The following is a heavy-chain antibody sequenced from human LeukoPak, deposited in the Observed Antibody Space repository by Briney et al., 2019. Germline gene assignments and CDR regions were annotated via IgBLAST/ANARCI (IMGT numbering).Heavy chain of an antibody. CDR1: GGSISSYY. D-gene: IGHD6-13*01. J-gene: IGHJ4*02. Sequence: SETLSLTCTVSGGSISSYYWSWIRQPPGKGLEWIGYIYYSGSTNYNPSLKSRVTISVDTSKNQFSLKLSSVTAADTAVYYCARHVVLGIAAAGTSYFGYWGQGTLVTVSS. CDR2: IYYSGST. CDR3: ARHVVLGIAAAGTSYFGY. V-gene: IGHV4-59*08.